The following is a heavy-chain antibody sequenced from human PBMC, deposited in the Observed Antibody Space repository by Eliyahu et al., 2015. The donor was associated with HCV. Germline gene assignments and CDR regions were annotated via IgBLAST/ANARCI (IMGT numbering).Heavy chain of an antibody. CDR1: GGLLSSYY. D-gene: IGHD3-16*01. V-gene: IGHV4-4*07. J-gene: IGHJ6*02. CDR2: IYTAGKT. CDR3: ASTHTNYFSFGMDV. Sequence: VYLQESGPGLVKPSETLSLTCSVSGGLLSSYYWTWIRQPAGKGLEWIGRIYTAGKTNYNPSLKSRVTISFDTSKNQFPLKLSSVTAADTAVYYCASTHTNYFSFGMDVWGQGTTVTVSS.